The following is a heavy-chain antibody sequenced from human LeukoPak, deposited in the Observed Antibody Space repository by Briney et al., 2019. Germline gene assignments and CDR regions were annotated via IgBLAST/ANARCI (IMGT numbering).Heavy chain of an antibody. J-gene: IGHJ6*03. CDR1: GGSISSSNW. V-gene: IGHV4-4*02. D-gene: IGHD3-10*01. CDR2: IYHSGST. Sequence: SETLSLTCAVSGGSISSSNWWSWVRQPPGKGLEWIGEIYHSGSTNYNPSLKSRVTISVDTSKNQFSLKLSSVTAADTAVYYCARGYGSSYYYMDVWGKGTTVTISS. CDR3: ARGYGSSYYYMDV.